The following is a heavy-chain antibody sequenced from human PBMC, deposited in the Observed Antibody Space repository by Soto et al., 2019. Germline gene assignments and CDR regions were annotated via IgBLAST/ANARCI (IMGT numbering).Heavy chain of an antibody. V-gene: IGHV4-59*08. CDR3: ARRRGYTYGEFDY. CDR2: IYYSGST. J-gene: IGHJ4*02. Sequence: SETLSLTCTVSGGSIGSYYWSWIRQPPGKGLEWIGYIYYSGSTNYNPSLKSRVTISVDTSKNQLSLKLSSVTAADTAVYYCARRRGYTYGEFDYWGQGTLVTRLL. D-gene: IGHD5-18*01. CDR1: GGSIGSYY.